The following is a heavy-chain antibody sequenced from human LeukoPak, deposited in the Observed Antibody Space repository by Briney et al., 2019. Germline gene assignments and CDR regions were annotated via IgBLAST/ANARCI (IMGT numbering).Heavy chain of an antibody. CDR3: ARGPAYYYYYYYMDV. CDR2: INPSGGST. CDR1: GGTFSSYA. J-gene: IGHJ6*03. Sequence: ASVKVSCKASGGTFSSYAISWVRQAPGQGLEWMGIINPSGGSTSYAQKFQGRVTMTRDTSTSTVYMELSSLRSEDTAVYYCARGPAYYYYYYYMDVWGKGTTVTISS. V-gene: IGHV1-46*01. D-gene: IGHD3-16*01.